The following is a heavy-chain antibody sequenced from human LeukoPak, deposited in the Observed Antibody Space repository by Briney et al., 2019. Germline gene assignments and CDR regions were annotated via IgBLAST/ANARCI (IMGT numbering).Heavy chain of an antibody. CDR2: VIPILGIA. V-gene: IGHV1-69*04. J-gene: IGHJ6*02. Sequence: SVKVSCKASGGTFSSYAISWVRQAPGQGLEWMGRVIPILGIANYAQKFQGRVTITADKSTSTAYMELSSLRSEDTAVYYCAREDYYGSGSYYNGYYYYGMDVWGQGTTVTVSS. CDR1: GGTFSSYA. D-gene: IGHD3-10*01. CDR3: AREDYYGSGSYYNGYYYYGMDV.